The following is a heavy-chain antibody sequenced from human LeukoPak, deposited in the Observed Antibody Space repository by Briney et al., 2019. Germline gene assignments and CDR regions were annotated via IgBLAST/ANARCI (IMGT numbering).Heavy chain of an antibody. Sequence: PSETQSLTCNVSGGSMRGYFWSWIRQPAGEGLEWIGRIYITGSTSYNPSLKSRVTISVDRSKNQFSLKLSSVTAADTAVYYCARAPYDSSGYFDYWGQGTLVTVSS. CDR1: GGSMRGYF. D-gene: IGHD3-22*01. CDR2: IYITGST. J-gene: IGHJ4*02. CDR3: ARAPYDSSGYFDY. V-gene: IGHV4-4*07.